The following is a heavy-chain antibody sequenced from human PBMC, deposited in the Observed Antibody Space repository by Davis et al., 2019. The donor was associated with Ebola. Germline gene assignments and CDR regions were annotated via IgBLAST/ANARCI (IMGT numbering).Heavy chain of an antibody. CDR1: GYTFTSYD. CDR3: ARGHSGSYSRAYYYGMDV. CDR2: MNPNSGNT. J-gene: IGHJ6*04. Sequence: ASVKVSCKASGYTFTSYDINWVRQATGQGLEWMGWMNPNSGNTGYAQKFQGRVTMTRNTSISTAYMELSSLRSEDTAVYYCARGHSGSYSRAYYYGMDVWGKGTTVTVSS. V-gene: IGHV1-8*01. D-gene: IGHD1-26*01.